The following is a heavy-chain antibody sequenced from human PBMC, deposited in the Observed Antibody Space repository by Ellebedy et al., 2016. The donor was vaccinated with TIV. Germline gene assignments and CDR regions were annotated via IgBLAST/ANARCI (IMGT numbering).Heavy chain of an antibody. D-gene: IGHD2/OR15-2a*01. J-gene: IGHJ6*02. Sequence: PGGSLRLSCAASGFTFSSYAMHWVRQAPGQGLEWVAVLSYDGSNAYYADSVKGRFTISRDNSKTPLFLQMNSLRAEDAAVYYCARSAGYYGPTRYNYYAMDVWGQGTTVTVSS. V-gene: IGHV3-30-3*01. CDR3: ARSAGYYGPTRYNYYAMDV. CDR1: GFTFSSYA. CDR2: LSYDGSNA.